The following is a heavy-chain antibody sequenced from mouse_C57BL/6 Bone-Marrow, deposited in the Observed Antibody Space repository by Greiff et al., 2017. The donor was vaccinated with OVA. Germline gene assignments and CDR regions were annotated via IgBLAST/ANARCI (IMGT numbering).Heavy chain of an antibody. Sequence: VQLVESGAELVRPGTSVKVSCKASGYAFTNYLIEWVKQRPGQGLEWIGVINPGSGGTNYNEKFKGKATLTADKSSSTAYMQLSSLTSEDSAVYFSARGQMGPYLDYWGQGTTLTVSS. V-gene: IGHV1-54*01. CDR3: ARGQMGPYLDY. J-gene: IGHJ2*01. D-gene: IGHD4-1*02. CDR2: INPGSGGT. CDR1: GYAFTNYL.